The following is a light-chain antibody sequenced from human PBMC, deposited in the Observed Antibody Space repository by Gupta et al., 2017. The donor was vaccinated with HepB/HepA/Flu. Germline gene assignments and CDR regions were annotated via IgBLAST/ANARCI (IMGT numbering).Light chain of an antibody. CDR2: EVS. CDR1: SSDVGSYNL. Sequence: QSALTPPASVSGSPGQSITISCTGTSSDVGSYNLVSWYQQHPGKAPKLMIYEVSKRPSGVSNRFSGPKSGNTASLTISGLQAEDEADYYCCSYAGSRYVFGTGTKVTVL. J-gene: IGLJ1*01. V-gene: IGLV2-23*02. CDR3: CSYAGSRYV.